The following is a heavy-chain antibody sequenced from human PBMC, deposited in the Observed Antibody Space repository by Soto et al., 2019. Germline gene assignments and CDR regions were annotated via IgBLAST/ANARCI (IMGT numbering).Heavy chain of an antibody. V-gene: IGHV3-21*01. D-gene: IGHD5-12*01. CDR1: GFTFTSYA. CDR2: LGTIDTSI. CDR3: AREVDEGFDF. J-gene: IGHJ4*02. Sequence: GGSLRLSCAASGFTFTSYAMNWVRQAPGKGLEWVSSLGTIDTSIFHADSVKGRFTISRDNAKSSLYLQMNSLRAEETAVYYCAREVDEGFDFWGKGTLVTVSS.